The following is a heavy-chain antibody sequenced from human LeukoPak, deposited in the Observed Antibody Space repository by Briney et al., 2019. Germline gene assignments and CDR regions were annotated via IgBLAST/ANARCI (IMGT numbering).Heavy chain of an antibody. CDR2: ISGSGGST. D-gene: IGHD4-17*01. V-gene: IGHV3-23*01. J-gene: IGHJ6*02. Sequence: GGSLRLSCAASGFTFSSYAMSWVRQAPGKGLEWVSAISGSGGSTYYADSVKGRFTISRDNSKNTLYPQMNSLRAEDTAVYYCAKDLDYVFYYGKDVWGQGTTVTVSS. CDR3: AKDLDYVFYYGKDV. CDR1: GFTFSSYA.